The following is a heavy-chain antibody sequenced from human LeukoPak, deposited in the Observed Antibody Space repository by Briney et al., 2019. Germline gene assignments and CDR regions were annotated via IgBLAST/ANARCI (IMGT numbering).Heavy chain of an antibody. D-gene: IGHD4/OR15-4a*01. CDR2: MNPNSGNT. CDR1: GYSLTTYY. Sequence: ASVKVSCKASGYSLTTYYMHWVRQATGQGLEWMGWMNPNSGNTGYAQKFQGRVTMTRNTSISTAYVGLSSLRSEDTAVYYCARGGLWWEFDYWGQGTLVTVSS. CDR3: ARGGLWWEFDY. J-gene: IGHJ4*02. V-gene: IGHV1-8*01.